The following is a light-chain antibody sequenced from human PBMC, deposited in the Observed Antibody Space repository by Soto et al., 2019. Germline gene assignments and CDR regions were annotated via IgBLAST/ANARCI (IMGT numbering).Light chain of an antibody. Sequence: QSVLTQPASMSESPGQSITISCTGSSTDVGAYNYVSWYQQYPGQAPNLLIYEVSRRPSGFSHRFSGSKSVNTASLTISGLQAEDEAHYYCNSYTTMNTYVFGTGTKVTVL. V-gene: IGLV2-14*01. CDR1: STDVGAYNY. CDR2: EVS. CDR3: NSYTTMNTYV. J-gene: IGLJ1*01.